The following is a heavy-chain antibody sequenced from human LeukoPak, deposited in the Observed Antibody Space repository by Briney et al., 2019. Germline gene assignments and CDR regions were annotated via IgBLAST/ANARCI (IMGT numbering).Heavy chain of an antibody. CDR1: GGSFSGYY. J-gene: IGHJ6*02. V-gene: IGHV4-34*01. Sequence: SETLSLTCAVYGGSFSGYYWSWIRQPPGKGLEWIGEINHSGSTNYNPSLKSRVTISVDTSKNQFSLKLSSVTAADTAVYYCARDRGAEWIQLWLRVDYYYGMDVWGQGTTVTVSS. CDR3: ARDRGAEWIQLWLRVDYYYGMDV. D-gene: IGHD5-18*01. CDR2: INHSGST.